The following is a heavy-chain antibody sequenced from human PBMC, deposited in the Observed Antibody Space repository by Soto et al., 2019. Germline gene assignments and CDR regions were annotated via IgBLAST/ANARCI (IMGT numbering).Heavy chain of an antibody. J-gene: IGHJ4*02. CDR1: GFTFSSYG. CDR3: ARDGGVATMYFDH. CDR2: IWYDGSNK. V-gene: IGHV3-33*01. D-gene: IGHD3-16*01. Sequence: QVQLVESGGGVVQPGRSLRLSCAASGFTFSSYGMHWVRQAPGKGLEWVAVIWYDGSNKYYADSVKGRFTISRDNSKNTLYLQMNSLRAEDTAVYYCARDGGVATMYFDHWGQGTLVTVSS.